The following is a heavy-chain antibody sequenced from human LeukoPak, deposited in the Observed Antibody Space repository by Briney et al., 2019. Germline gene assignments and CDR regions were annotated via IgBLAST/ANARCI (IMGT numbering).Heavy chain of an antibody. CDR2: IIPIFGTA. Sequence: VASVKVSFKASGGTFSSYAISWVRQAPGQGLEWMGGIIPIFGTANYAQKFQGRVTITADESTSTAYMELSSLRSEDTAVYYCARGVYSNNWFDPRGQGTLVTVSA. J-gene: IGHJ5*02. V-gene: IGHV1-69*01. D-gene: IGHD1-26*01. CDR1: GGTFSSYA. CDR3: ARGVYSNNWFDP.